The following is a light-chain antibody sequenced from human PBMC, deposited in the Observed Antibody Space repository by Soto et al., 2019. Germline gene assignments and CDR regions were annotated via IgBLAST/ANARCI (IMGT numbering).Light chain of an antibody. CDR1: QNINTW. Sequence: DIQMTQSPSTLSASVGDRVTITCRASQNINTWLAWYQQKPGKAPNLLIYRASTLESGVPSRFNGSGSGTECPLASRSLQPAHFATYHCQKYNSYWTFGPETKVDIK. J-gene: IGKJ1*01. CDR3: QKYNSYWT. V-gene: IGKV1-5*03. CDR2: RAS.